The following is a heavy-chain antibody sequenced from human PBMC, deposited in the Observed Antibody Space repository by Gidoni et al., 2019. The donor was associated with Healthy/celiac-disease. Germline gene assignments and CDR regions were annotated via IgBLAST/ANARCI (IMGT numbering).Heavy chain of an antibody. CDR3: ARGEVGFLEWLHDY. J-gene: IGHJ4*02. V-gene: IGHV4-34*01. CDR1: GWSFSGYY. D-gene: IGHD3-3*01. Sequence: QVQLQQWGAGLLKPSETLSLTCAVYGWSFSGYYWSWIRQPPGKGLEWIGEINHSGSTNYNPSLKSRVTISVDTSKNQFSLKLSSVTAADTAVYYCARGEVGFLEWLHDYWGQGTLVTVSS. CDR2: INHSGST.